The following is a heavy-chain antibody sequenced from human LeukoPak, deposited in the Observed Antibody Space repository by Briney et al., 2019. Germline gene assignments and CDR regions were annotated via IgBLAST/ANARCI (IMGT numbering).Heavy chain of an antibody. CDR2: IRSKAYGGTT. Sequence: PGGSLRLSCAASGFTFGSYAMSWVRQAPGKGLEWVGFIRSKAYGGTTEYAASVKGRFTISRDDSKSIAYLQMNSLKTEDTAVYYCTRDSPTVTAILDAFDIWGQGTMVTVSS. D-gene: IGHD4-17*01. CDR1: GFTFGSYA. J-gene: IGHJ3*02. CDR3: TRDSPTVTAILDAFDI. V-gene: IGHV3-49*04.